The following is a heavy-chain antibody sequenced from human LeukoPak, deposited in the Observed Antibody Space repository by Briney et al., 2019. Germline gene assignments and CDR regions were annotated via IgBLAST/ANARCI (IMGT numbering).Heavy chain of an antibody. V-gene: IGHV3-9*03. CDR1: GFTFDDYA. CDR3: AXDRAAGPTYMDV. J-gene: IGHJ6*03. Sequence: CXASGFTFDDYAMHWVRQAPGKGLEWVSGISWNSGTIGYADSVKGRFTISRDNAKNSLYLKMNSLRAEDMALYYCAXDRAAGPTYMDVWGKGTTVTVSS. CDR2: ISWNSGTI.